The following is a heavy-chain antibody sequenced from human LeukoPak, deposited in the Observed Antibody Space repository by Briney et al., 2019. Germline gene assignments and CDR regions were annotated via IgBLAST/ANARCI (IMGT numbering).Heavy chain of an antibody. J-gene: IGHJ4*02. CDR3: ARGRGGGIAAAGLDY. D-gene: IGHD6-13*01. Sequence: GASVKVSCKASGYTFTSYGITWVRQAPGQGLEWMGWINPNSGGTNYAQKFQGRVTMTRDTSISTAYMELSRLRSDDTAVYYCARGRGGGIAAAGLDYWGQGTLVTVSS. V-gene: IGHV1-2*02. CDR1: GYTFTSYG. CDR2: INPNSGGT.